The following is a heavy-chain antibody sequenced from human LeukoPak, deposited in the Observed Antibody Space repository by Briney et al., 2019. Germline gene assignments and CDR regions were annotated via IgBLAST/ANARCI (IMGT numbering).Heavy chain of an antibody. Sequence: QAGGSLRLSCAASGSTFSNCWMTWVRQAPGRGLEWVANIKQDGSATYYVDSVRGRFAISRDNAKSSLYLQMNSLRAEDTAVYYCASYAASGTAGSDYWGQGTLVTVS. J-gene: IGHJ4*02. V-gene: IGHV3-7*01. CDR3: ASYAASGTAGSDY. D-gene: IGHD6-13*01. CDR2: IKQDGSAT. CDR1: GSTFSNCW.